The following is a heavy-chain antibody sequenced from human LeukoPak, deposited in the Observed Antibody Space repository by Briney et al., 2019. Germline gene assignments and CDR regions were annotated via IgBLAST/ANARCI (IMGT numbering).Heavy chain of an antibody. V-gene: IGHV4-34*01. CDR1: GGSFSGYY. Sequence: PSETLSLTCAVYGGSFSGYYWSRIRQPPGKGLEWIGEINHSGSTNYNPSLKSRVTISVDTSKNQFSLKLSSVTAADTAVYYCARLGEENTIFGVVITYYMDVWGKGTTVTVSS. CDR2: INHSGST. J-gene: IGHJ6*03. CDR3: ARLGEENTIFGVVITYYMDV. D-gene: IGHD3-3*01.